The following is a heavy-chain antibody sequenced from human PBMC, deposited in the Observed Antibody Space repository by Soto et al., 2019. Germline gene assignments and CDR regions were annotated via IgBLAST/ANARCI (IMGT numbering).Heavy chain of an antibody. V-gene: IGHV4-39*01. J-gene: IGHJ6*03. Sequence: SETLSLTCTVSGGSISSSSYYWGWIRQPPGKGLEWIGSIYYSGSTYYNPSLKSRVTISVDTSKNQFSLKLSSVTAADTAVYYCVRHSLLAGLLYYYYYYMDVWGKGTTVTVSS. D-gene: IGHD3-3*02. CDR1: GGSISSSSYY. CDR3: VRHSLLAGLLYYYYYYMDV. CDR2: IYYSGST.